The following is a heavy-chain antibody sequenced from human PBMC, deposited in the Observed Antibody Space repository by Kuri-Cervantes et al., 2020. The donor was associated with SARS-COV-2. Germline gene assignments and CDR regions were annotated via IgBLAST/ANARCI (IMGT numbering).Heavy chain of an antibody. V-gene: IGHV3-48*03. CDR1: GVTGSNFE. Sequence: GGPRRLSCEASGVTGSNFEMNWFRQAPGKGLEWVAYISESGATIYYADSVKGRFTIYRDFTKNSLLLHMSSLGVEETAFYYCVGAYRQPWTIVFESWGQGTPVTVSS. D-gene: IGHD2/OR15-2a*01. CDR3: VGAYRQPWTIVFES. J-gene: IGHJ4*02. CDR2: ISESGATI.